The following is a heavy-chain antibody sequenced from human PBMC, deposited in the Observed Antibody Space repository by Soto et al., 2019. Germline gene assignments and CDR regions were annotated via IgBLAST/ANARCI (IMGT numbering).Heavy chain of an antibody. CDR3: ARVSIVVWVAALDDLGNWFDP. CDR2: ISGYNGDT. Sequence: QVQLVQSGAEVKNPGASVRVSCKASGYTFTSYGITWVRQAPGQGLEWMGWISGYNGDTKYAQKLQGRVTMTTDTSACTSYRQLRSLRSDDKAVYYCARVSIVVWVAALDDLGNWFDPWGQGTLVTVSS. J-gene: IGHJ5*02. V-gene: IGHV1-18*01. CDR1: GYTFTSYG. D-gene: IGHD2-15*01.